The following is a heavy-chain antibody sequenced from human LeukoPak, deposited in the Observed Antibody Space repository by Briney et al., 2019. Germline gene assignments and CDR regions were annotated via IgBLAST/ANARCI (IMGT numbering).Heavy chain of an antibody. CDR3: ARGNSNYVFDY. D-gene: IGHD4-11*01. V-gene: IGHV4-61*02. Sequence: SETLSLTCTVSGGSISSGSYYWSWIRQPAGKGLEWIGRIYTSGSTNYNPSLKSRVTISVDTSKNQYSLKLSSVTAGDTAVYYCARGNSNYVFDYWGQGTLVTVSS. J-gene: IGHJ4*02. CDR2: IYTSGST. CDR1: GGSISSGSYY.